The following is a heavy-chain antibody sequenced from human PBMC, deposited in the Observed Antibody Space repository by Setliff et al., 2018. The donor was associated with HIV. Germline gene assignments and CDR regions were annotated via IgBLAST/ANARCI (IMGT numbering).Heavy chain of an antibody. J-gene: IGHJ3*02. CDR1: GYTFTSYA. CDR2: IHTGTGDT. Sequence: ASVKVSCKASGYTFTSYAMHWVRQAPGQRPEWMGWIHTGTGDTKYSQKFQGRVTITRDTSASTAYMDLNSLRSEDTAVYYCARDPCLVHTITCYLDIWGQGTMVTVSS. D-gene: IGHD5-12*01. CDR3: ARDPCLVHTITCYLDI. V-gene: IGHV1-3*04.